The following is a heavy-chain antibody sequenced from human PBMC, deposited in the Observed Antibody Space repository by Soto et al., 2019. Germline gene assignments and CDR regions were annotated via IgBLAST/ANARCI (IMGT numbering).Heavy chain of an antibody. CDR3: ARRSSTAWFDP. CDR1: GFTFSDYY. Sequence: QVQLVESGGGLVKPGGSLRLSCAASGFTFSDYYMSWIRQAPGKGLEWVSYISSSSSYTNYSDSVKGRFTISRDNAKNSLYLQMNSLRAEDTAVYYCARRSSTAWFDPWGQGTLVTVSS. V-gene: IGHV3-11*06. J-gene: IGHJ5*02. CDR2: ISSSSSYT. D-gene: IGHD6-13*01.